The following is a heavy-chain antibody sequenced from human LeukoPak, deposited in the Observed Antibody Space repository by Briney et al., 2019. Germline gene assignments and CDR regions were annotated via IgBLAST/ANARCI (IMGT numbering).Heavy chain of an antibody. V-gene: IGHV4-30-2*01. CDR3: ARAPGIVEAFDI. Sequence: PSETLSLTCAVSGGSISSGGYSWSWIRQPPGKGLEWIGYIYHSGSTYYNPSLKSRVTISVDRSKNQFSLKLSSVTAADTAVYYCARAPGIVEAFDIWGQGTMVTVSS. CDR2: IYHSGST. J-gene: IGHJ3*02. CDR1: GGSISSGGYS. D-gene: IGHD3-10*01.